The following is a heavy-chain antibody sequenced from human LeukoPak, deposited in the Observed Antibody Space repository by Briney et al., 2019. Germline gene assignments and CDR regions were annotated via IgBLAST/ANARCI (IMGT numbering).Heavy chain of an antibody. Sequence: VASVKVSCQASGYTFPNYHMHWVRQAPGQGLEWMGRIYPSSGGTNYAQKFQGRITLTTDTSINTAYMELSRLRFDDTAVYYCARDLPFEDWGQGTLVTVSS. V-gene: IGHV1-2*06. D-gene: IGHD2/OR15-2a*01. CDR1: GYTFPNYH. CDR2: IYPSSGGT. J-gene: IGHJ4*02. CDR3: ARDLPFED.